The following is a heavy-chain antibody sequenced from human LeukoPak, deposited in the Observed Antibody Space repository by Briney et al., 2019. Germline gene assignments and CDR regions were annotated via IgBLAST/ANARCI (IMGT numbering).Heavy chain of an antibody. Sequence: GGSLRLSCTASGFTFDDYAMHWVRQAPGKGLEWVSAISGSGGSTYYADSVKGRFTISRDNSKNTLYLQMNSLRAEDTAVYYCAKSRTAVATIRYFDYWGQGTLVTVSS. D-gene: IGHD5-12*01. V-gene: IGHV3-23*01. CDR2: ISGSGGST. CDR1: GFTFDDYA. CDR3: AKSRTAVATIRYFDY. J-gene: IGHJ4*02.